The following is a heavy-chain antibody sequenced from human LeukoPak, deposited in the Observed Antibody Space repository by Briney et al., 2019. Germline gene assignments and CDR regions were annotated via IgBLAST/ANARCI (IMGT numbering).Heavy chain of an antibody. CDR3: AREGVVVAAALPFDY. CDR2: IYYSGST. J-gene: IGHJ4*02. D-gene: IGHD2-15*01. Sequence: PSETLSLTCTVSGGSISSSSYYWGWIRQPPGKGLEWIGSIYYSGSTYYNPSLKSRVTISVDTSKNQFSLKLSSVTAADTAVYYCAREGVVVAAALPFDYWGQGTLATVSS. V-gene: IGHV4-39*07. CDR1: GGSISSSSYY.